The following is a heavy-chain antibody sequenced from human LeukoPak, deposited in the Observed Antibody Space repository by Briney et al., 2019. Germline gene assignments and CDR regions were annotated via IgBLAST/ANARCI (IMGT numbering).Heavy chain of an antibody. CDR1: GYTFTSYG. J-gene: IGHJ4*02. CDR3: ARARTWDS. Sequence: AAVKVSCKAPGYTFTSYGISWVRQAPGQGLEWMGWISAYNGNTNYAQKFQGRVTMTRDTSISTAYMELSRLRSDDTAVYYCARARTWDSWGQGTLVTVSS. D-gene: IGHD2-8*01. CDR2: ISAYNGNT. V-gene: IGHV1-18*01.